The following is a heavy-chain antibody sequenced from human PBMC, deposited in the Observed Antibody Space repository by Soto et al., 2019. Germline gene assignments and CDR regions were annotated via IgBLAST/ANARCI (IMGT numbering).Heavy chain of an antibody. CDR2: IIPIFGTA. J-gene: IGHJ5*02. D-gene: IGHD3-3*01. CDR3: ARANTIFGVVSWFDP. V-gene: IGHV1-69*06. Sequence: GASVKVSCKASGGTFSSYAISWVRQAPGQGLEWMGGIIPIFGTANYAQKFQGRVTITADKSTSTAYMELSSLRSEDTAVYYCARANTIFGVVSWFDPWGQGTLVTVSS. CDR1: GGTFSSYA.